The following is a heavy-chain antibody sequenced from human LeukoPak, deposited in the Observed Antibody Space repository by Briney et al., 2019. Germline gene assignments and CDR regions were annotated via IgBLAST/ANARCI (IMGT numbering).Heavy chain of an antibody. V-gene: IGHV1-18*01. CDR3: ARDWRDGYKYYFDY. CDR1: GYTFTSYG. D-gene: IGHD5-24*01. J-gene: IGHJ4*02. Sequence: GASVKVSCKASGYTFTSYGISWVRQAPGQGLEWMGWISAYNDNTNYAQKLQGRVTMTTDTSTSTAYMELRSLRSDDTAVYYCARDWRDGYKYYFDYWGQGTLVTVSS. CDR2: ISAYNDNT.